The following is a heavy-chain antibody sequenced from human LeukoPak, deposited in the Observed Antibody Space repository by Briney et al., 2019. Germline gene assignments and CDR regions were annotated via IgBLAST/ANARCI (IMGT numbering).Heavy chain of an antibody. Sequence: GASVKVSCKASGYTFTSYGITWVRQAPGQGLEWMGWINTYNGNTNYAQQLQGRVTMTTDTSTSTAYMELRSLRSDDTAVYDCARDWTVVVPAAYWGQGTLVTVSS. J-gene: IGHJ4*02. V-gene: IGHV1-18*01. D-gene: IGHD2-2*01. CDR3: ARDWTVVVPAAY. CDR2: INTYNGNT. CDR1: GYTFTSYG.